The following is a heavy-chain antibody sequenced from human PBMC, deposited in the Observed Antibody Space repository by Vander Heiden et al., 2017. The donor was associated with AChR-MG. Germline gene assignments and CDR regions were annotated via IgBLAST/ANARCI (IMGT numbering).Heavy chain of an antibody. Sequence: EVSLLEFGGGLVQPGGSLRLSCAASGFTFSPYGMSWFRQTAGKGLELVSTIRGNGGNTYYAESVEGRFTISRDNSKNTLYMQMNSLRAEDTALYYCAKELRWPYFDPWGQGTLVTVSS. J-gene: IGHJ5*02. CDR2: IRGNGGNT. CDR3: AKELRWPYFDP. V-gene: IGHV3-23*01. CDR1: GFTFSPYG. D-gene: IGHD2-15*01.